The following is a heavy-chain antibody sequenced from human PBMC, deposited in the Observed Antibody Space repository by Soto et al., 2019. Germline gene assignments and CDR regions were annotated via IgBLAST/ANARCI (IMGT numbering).Heavy chain of an antibody. Sequence: PSETLSLTCTVSGGSISSYYWSWIRQPPGKELEWIGYIYYSGSTNYNPSLKSRVTISVDTSKNQFSLKLSSVTAADTAVYYCARHVRCSGGSCYPGYNWFDPWGQGTLVTVSS. CDR1: GGSISSYY. D-gene: IGHD2-15*01. CDR2: IYYSGST. J-gene: IGHJ5*02. V-gene: IGHV4-59*08. CDR3: ARHVRCSGGSCYPGYNWFDP.